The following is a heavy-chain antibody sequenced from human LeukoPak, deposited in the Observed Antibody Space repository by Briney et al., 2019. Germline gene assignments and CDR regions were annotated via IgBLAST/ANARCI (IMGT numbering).Heavy chain of an antibody. V-gene: IGHV1-69*13. Sequence: SVKVSCKASGGTFSSYAISWVRQAPGQGLEWMGGIIPIFGTANYAQKFQGRVTITADESTSTAYVELSSLRSEDTAVYYCASGRYDSSGYYRPYYYYYGMDVWGQGTTVTVSS. CDR3: ASGRYDSSGYYRPYYYYYGMDV. J-gene: IGHJ6*02. D-gene: IGHD3-22*01. CDR2: IIPIFGTA. CDR1: GGTFSSYA.